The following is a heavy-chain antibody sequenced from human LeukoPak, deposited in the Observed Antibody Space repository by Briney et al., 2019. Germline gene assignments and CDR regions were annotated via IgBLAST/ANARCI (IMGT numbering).Heavy chain of an antibody. D-gene: IGHD3-10*01. J-gene: IGHJ3*01. CDR1: GFTFSSYS. CDR3: ARDAHYYGSGSPAFDL. V-gene: IGHV3-48*01. CDR2: ISFSSATI. Sequence: GGSLRLSCEASGFTFSSYSMNWVRQAPGKGLEWVSYISFSSATIHYADSVKGRFTISRDNAKNSLYLQLNSLRAEDTALYYCARDAHYYGSGSPAFDLWGRGTMVTVSS.